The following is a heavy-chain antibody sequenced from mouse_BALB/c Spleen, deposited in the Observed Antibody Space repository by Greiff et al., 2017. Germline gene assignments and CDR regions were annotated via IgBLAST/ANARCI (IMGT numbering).Heavy chain of an antibody. CDR1: GYTFTDYA. CDR2: ISTYYGDA. CDR3: ARGYLDY. Sequence: QVQLKQSGAELVRPGVSVKISCKGSGYTFTDYAMHWVKQSHAKSLEWIGVISTYYGDASYNQKFKGKATMTVDKSSSTAYMELARLTSEDSAIYYCARGYLDYWGQGTTLTVSS. J-gene: IGHJ2*01. V-gene: IGHV1S137*01.